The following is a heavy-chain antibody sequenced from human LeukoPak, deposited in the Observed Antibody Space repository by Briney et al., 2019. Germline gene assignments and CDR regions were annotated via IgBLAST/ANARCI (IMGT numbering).Heavy chain of an antibody. CDR2: ISSSGGST. D-gene: IGHD3-10*01. J-gene: IGHJ4*02. V-gene: IGHV3-23*01. Sequence: PGGSLRLSCAASGFTFSGYAMTWVRQAPGKGLEWVSSISSSGGSTYYADSVKGRFTISRDNSKNTLYLQMNSLRAEDTAVYYCVRERFHGSGAPRYDYWGQGTLVTVSS. CDR1: GFTFSGYA. CDR3: VRERFHGSGAPRYDY.